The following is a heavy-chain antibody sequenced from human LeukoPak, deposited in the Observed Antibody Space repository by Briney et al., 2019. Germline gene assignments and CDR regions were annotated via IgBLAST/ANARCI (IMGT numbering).Heavy chain of an antibody. CDR2: IYYSGST. V-gene: IGHV4-59*01. CDR3: ARVPYSSSWYGVTYYYGMDV. CDR1: GGSISSYY. D-gene: IGHD6-13*01. Sequence: SETLSLTCTVSGGSISSYYWSWIRQPPGKGLEWIGYIYYSGSTNYNPSLKSRVTISVDTSKNQFSLKLSSVTAADTAVYYCARVPYSSSWYGVTYYYGMDVWGKGTTVTVSS. J-gene: IGHJ6*04.